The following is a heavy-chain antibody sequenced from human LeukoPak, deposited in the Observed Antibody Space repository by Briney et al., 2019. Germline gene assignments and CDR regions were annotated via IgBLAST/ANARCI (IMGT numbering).Heavy chain of an antibody. Sequence: PGGSLRLSCAASGFTFSSYAMHWVRQAPGKGLEYVSAISSNGGSTYYANSVKGRFTISRDNSKNTLYLQMGSLRSEDTAVYYCARDRQVRDVVVPADSPRRAFDIWGQGTMVTVSS. CDR3: ARDRQVRDVVVPADSPRRAFDI. CDR1: GFTFSSYA. D-gene: IGHD2-2*01. V-gene: IGHV3-64*01. CDR2: ISSNGGST. J-gene: IGHJ3*02.